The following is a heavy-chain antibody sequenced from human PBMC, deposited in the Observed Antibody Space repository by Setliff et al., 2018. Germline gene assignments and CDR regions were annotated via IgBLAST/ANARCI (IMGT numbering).Heavy chain of an antibody. CDR1: GITFSSYD. J-gene: IGHJ4*02. Sequence: GESLKISCAGSGITFSSYDMSWVRQAPGKGLEWVSVITGGGGGGNAYYADSVKGRFTISRDTSKNTLFLQMNRLRAEDTALYYCAPHPNLNGDFWGQGTRVTVSS. V-gene: IGHV3-23*01. CDR2: ITGGGGGGNA. CDR3: APHPNLNGDF.